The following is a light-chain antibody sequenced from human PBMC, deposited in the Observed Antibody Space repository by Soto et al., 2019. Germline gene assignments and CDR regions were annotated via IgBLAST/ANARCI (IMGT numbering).Light chain of an antibody. CDR1: QSVSSN. Sequence: EIVMPQSPATLSVSPGERATLSCRASQSVSSNLAWYQQKPGQAPRLLIYGASTRATGIPARFSGSGSGTEFTLTTSSLLSEDFAVYYCQQYNNWPPSTFGQGTKLESK. J-gene: IGKJ2*01. V-gene: IGKV3-15*01. CDR3: QQYNNWPPST. CDR2: GAS.